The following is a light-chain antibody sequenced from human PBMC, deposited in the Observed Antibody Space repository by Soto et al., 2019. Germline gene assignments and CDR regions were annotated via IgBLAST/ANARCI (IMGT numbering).Light chain of an antibody. CDR2: EVS. CDR1: SSDVGAYNY. CDR3: SSYAGSNNLV. J-gene: IGLJ2*01. Sequence: QSALTQPPSASGSPGQSVTISCTGTSSDVGAYNYVSWYQQHPGKAPKLMIYEVSKRPSGVPAHFSGSKSGNSASLTVSGLQAEDEADYYCSSYAGSNNLVFGGGTKVTVL. V-gene: IGLV2-8*01.